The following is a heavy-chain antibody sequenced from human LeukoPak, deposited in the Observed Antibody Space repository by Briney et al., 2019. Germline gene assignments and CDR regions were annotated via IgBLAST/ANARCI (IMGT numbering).Heavy chain of an antibody. Sequence: RASVKVSCKASGGTFSSYAISWVRQAPGQGLEWMGGIIPIFGTANYAQKLQGRVTITAGESTSTAYMELSSLRSEDTAVYYCARATPEAVWFGELFGDYYYYYGMDVWGQGTTVTVSS. J-gene: IGHJ6*02. CDR2: IIPIFGTA. D-gene: IGHD3-10*01. V-gene: IGHV1-69*13. CDR1: GGTFSSYA. CDR3: ARATPEAVWFGELFGDYYYYYGMDV.